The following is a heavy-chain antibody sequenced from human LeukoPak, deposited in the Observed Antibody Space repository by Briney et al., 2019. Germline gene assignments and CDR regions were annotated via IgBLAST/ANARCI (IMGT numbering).Heavy chain of an antibody. Sequence: SETLSLTCTVSGGSISSYYWSWIRQPPGKGLEWIVYIYYSGSTNYNPSLKSRVTISVDTSKNQFSLKLSSVTAADTAVYYCARLGSARLFRLFDYWGQGTLVTVSS. CDR3: ARLGSARLFRLFDY. V-gene: IGHV4-59*08. D-gene: IGHD2-21*01. CDR2: IYYSGST. CDR1: GGSISSYY. J-gene: IGHJ4*02.